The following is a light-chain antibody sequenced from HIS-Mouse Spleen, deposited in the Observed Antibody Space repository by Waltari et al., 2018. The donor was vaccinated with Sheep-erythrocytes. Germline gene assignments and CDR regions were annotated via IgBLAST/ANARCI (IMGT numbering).Light chain of an antibody. CDR3: SSYAGSNNYV. CDR1: SSDVGGYNY. Sequence: QSALTQPPSASGSPGQSVTISCTGTSSDVGGYNYVSWYQQHPGKAPKLMIYEVSTRPSVVPGRLSGSKSGNTASLTVSGLQAEDEADYYCSSYAGSNNYVFGTGTKVTVL. V-gene: IGLV2-8*01. J-gene: IGLJ1*01. CDR2: EVS.